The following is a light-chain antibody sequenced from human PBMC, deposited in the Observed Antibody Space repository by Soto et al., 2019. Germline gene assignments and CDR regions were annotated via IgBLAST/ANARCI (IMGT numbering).Light chain of an antibody. CDR1: QSISTK. Sequence: EIVVTQSPATLSVSPGERATLSCRASQSISTKLAWYQQRPGQAPRLLIYDASTRLTDIPARFSGSGSGTDFTLTISSLQSEDFAVYYCHLYNTRPPTFGGGTKVEIK. J-gene: IGKJ4*01. CDR3: HLYNTRPPT. V-gene: IGKV3-15*01. CDR2: DAS.